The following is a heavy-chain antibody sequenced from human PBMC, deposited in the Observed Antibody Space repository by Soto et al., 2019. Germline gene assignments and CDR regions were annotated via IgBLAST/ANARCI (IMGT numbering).Heavy chain of an antibody. V-gene: IGHV3-7*01. CDR1: GFTFSSYW. CDR3: ARAEGVVVVVAAGNCDY. J-gene: IGHJ4*02. CDR2: IKQDGSEK. Sequence: EVQLVESGGGLVQPGGSLRLSCAASGFTFSSYWMSWVRQAPGKGLEWVANIKQDGSEKYYVDSVKGRFTISRDNAKNSLYLQMNGLRAEDTAVYYCARAEGVVVVVAAGNCDYWGQGTLVTVSS. D-gene: IGHD2-15*01.